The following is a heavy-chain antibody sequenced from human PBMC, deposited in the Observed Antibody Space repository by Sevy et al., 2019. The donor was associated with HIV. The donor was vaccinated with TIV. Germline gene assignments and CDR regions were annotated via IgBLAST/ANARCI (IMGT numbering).Heavy chain of an antibody. J-gene: IGHJ4*02. CDR3: ARDDCSSLSCHGSLLY. CDR2: ISTFNVNT. Sequence: ASVKDSCKASGYTFTSYGISWVRQAPGQGLEWMGWISTFNVNTNNAQKFQGRVTMTTDTSTSTAYMELTSLRSDDTAVYYCARDDCSSLSCHGSLLYWGQGTLVTVSS. V-gene: IGHV1-18*01. D-gene: IGHD2-2*01. CDR1: GYTFTSYG.